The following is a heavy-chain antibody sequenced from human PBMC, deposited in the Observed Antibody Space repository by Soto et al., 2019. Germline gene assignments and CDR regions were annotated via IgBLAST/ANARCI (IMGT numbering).Heavy chain of an antibody. V-gene: IGHV3-48*02. CDR3: ARGAPYYYYHGLDV. Sequence: PGGSLRLSCAASGFTFGTYSMNWVRQAPGKGLDWVSYISSSSETIYYADSVKGRFTISRDDAKSSLYLQMNSLRDEDTAVYYCARGAPYYYYHGLDVWGQGTTVTVSS. CDR1: GFTFGTYS. J-gene: IGHJ6*02. CDR2: ISSSSETI.